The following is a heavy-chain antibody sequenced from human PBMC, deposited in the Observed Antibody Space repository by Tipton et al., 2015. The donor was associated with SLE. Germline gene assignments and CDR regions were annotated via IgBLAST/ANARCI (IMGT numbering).Heavy chain of an antibody. J-gene: IGHJ4*02. V-gene: IGHV4-59*02. CDR1: GASVSAHY. D-gene: IGHD3-3*01. CDR3: ARFLQWFEDY. Sequence: TLSLTCTVSGASVSAHYWTWIRQGPGKGLEWIGFKYHTGYTNSNPSLKSRVTISLDTSKNEFSLTLTSVSPADTAVYYCARFLQWFEDYWGQGTLVAVSS. CDR2: KYHTGYT.